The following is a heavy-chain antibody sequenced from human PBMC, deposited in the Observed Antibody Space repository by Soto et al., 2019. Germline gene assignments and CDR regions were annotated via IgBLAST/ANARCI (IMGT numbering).Heavy chain of an antibody. D-gene: IGHD2-21*01. J-gene: IGHJ4*02. CDR3: ARDRRDCYSLYFEF. CDR1: GVSITSYF. Sequence: XSLTCTVSGVSITSYFWSWIRQTPGKGLDWIGSIPFSGATYSNPSLKGRAALSVDTYENHLSLTLNSVTSPDTAVYFCARDRRDCYSLYFEFSGPGDKVTV. CDR2: IPFSGAT. V-gene: IGHV4-59*01.